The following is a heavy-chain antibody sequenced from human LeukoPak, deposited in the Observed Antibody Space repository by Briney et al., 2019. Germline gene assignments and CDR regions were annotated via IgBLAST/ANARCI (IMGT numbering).Heavy chain of an antibody. D-gene: IGHD6-19*01. CDR2: ISTAGDT. V-gene: IGHV3-13*01. Sequence: PGGSRRLSCAASGFTFSGYDMHWVRQTTGKGLEWVSAISTAGDTYYPGSVKGRFTISRESAKNSLYLQMSSLRAEDTAVYYCARGGSSGYYFFDYWGQGTLVTVSS. CDR3: ARGGSSGYYFFDY. J-gene: IGHJ4*02. CDR1: GFTFSGYD.